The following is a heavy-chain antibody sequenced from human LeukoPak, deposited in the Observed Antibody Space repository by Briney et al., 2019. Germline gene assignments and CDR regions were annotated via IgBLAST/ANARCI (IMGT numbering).Heavy chain of an antibody. D-gene: IGHD2-21*02. CDR2: IKQDGSEK. CDR1: GFTFSSYW. CDR3: ARDRTSVTPHYYYYYYMDV. Sequence: PGGSLRLSCAASGFTFSSYWMSWVRQAAGKGLEWVANIKQDGSEKYYVDSVKGRFTISRDNAKNSLYLQVNSLRAEDTAVYYCARDRTSVTPHYYYYYYMDVWGKGTTVTVSS. J-gene: IGHJ6*03. V-gene: IGHV3-7*01.